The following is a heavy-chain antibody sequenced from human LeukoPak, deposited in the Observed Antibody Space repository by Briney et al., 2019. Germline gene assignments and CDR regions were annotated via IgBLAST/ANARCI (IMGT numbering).Heavy chain of an antibody. V-gene: IGHV1-8*01. CDR1: GYTFTSYD. Sequence: GASVKVSCKASGYTFTSYDINWVRQATGQGLEWMGWMNPNSGNTGYAQKFQGRVNMTRNTYISTAYMELSSLRSEDTAVYYCARKFLGSRGYYFDYWGQGTLVTVSS. J-gene: IGHJ4*02. D-gene: IGHD3-10*01. CDR3: ARKFLGSRGYYFDY. CDR2: MNPNSGNT.